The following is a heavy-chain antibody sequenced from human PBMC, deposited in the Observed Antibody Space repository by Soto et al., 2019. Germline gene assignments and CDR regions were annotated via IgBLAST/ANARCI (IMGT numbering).Heavy chain of an antibody. CDR1: GGSISSYY. CDR2: IYYSGST. V-gene: IGHV4-59*01. CDR3: ARYYDFWSGYPWFDP. Sequence: SETLSLTCTVSGGSISSYYWSWIRQPPGKGLEWIGYIYYSGSTNYNPSLKSRVTISVDTSKNQFSLKLSSGTAADTAVYYCARYYDFWSGYPWFDPCGQGTLVTVSS. J-gene: IGHJ5*02. D-gene: IGHD3-3*01.